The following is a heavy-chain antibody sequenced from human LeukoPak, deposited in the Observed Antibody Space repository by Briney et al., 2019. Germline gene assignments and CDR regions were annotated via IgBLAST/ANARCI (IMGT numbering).Heavy chain of an antibody. CDR3: ARDMVWGVRTTYYYYMDV. J-gene: IGHJ6*03. V-gene: IGHV3-73*01. CDR2: IRSKANSYAT. CDR1: GFTFSNYW. D-gene: IGHD3-10*01. Sequence: GGSLRLSCAASGFTFSNYWMHWVRQAPGKGLEWVGRIRSKANSYATAYSASVKGRFIISRDDSKNTAYLQMNSLKSEDTAVYYCARDMVWGVRTTYYYYMDVWGKGTTVTVSS.